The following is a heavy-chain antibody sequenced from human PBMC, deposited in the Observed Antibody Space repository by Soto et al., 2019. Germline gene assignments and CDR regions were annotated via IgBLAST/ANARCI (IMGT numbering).Heavy chain of an antibody. CDR3: ARERYYFWSGSGPKYYYYGMDV. D-gene: IGHD3-3*01. CDR2: IWYDGSNK. Sequence: GGSLRLSCAASGFTFSSYWMSWVRQAPGKGLEWVAVIWYDGSNKYYADSVKGRFTISRDNSKNALYLQMNSLRAEDTAVYYCARERYYFWSGSGPKYYYYGMDVWGQGTTVTVSS. V-gene: IGHV3-33*08. CDR1: GFTFSSYW. J-gene: IGHJ6*02.